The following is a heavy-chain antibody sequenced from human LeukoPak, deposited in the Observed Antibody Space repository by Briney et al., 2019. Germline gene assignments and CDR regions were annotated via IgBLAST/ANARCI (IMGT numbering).Heavy chain of an antibody. V-gene: IGHV3-7*01. CDR1: GFTFSHFW. CDR2: IKKTGSET. Sequence: PGGSLRLSYAASGFTFSHFWMSWVRQAPGKGLEWVAYIKKTGSETYYVDSVKGRFTITRDNTRSSLFLQMYSLRAEDTAVYFCAREDGYCSGGNCYSYFVSWGQGTLVTVSS. J-gene: IGHJ4*02. CDR3: AREDGYCSGGNCYSYFVS. D-gene: IGHD2-15*01.